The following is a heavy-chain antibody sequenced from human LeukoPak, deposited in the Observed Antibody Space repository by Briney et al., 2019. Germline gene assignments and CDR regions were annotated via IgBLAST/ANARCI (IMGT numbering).Heavy chain of an antibody. J-gene: IGHJ4*02. D-gene: IGHD1-14*01. CDR3: ARDLGRKTGEAVGGFDY. CDR2: IYSGGST. CDR1: GFTVSSNY. Sequence: QSGGSLRLSCAASGFTVSSNYMSWVRQAPGKGLEWVSVIYSGGSTYYAGSVKGRFTISRDNSKNTLYLQMNSLRAEDTAVYYCARDLGRKTGEAVGGFDYWGQGTLVTVSS. V-gene: IGHV3-53*01.